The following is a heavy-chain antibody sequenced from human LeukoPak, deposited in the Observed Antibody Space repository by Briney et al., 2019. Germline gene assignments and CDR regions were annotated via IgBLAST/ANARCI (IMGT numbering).Heavy chain of an antibody. D-gene: IGHD4-17*01. Sequence: ASVKVSCKACGYTFTTSGITWVRQAPGQGLEWLGWITPYNGSPTYAQRLQGRVTLTTDTSTTTAYMELRSLTSDDTAIYYCARGGDGDYDYWGQGTLVTVSS. J-gene: IGHJ4*02. CDR3: ARGGDGDYDY. CDR2: ITPYNGSP. V-gene: IGHV1-18*01. CDR1: GYTFTTSG.